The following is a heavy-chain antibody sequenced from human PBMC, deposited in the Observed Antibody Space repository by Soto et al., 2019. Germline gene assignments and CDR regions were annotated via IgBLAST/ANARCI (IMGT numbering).Heavy chain of an antibody. CDR1: GGSISSRGFY. CDR3: ARDHGPRGAFDF. J-gene: IGHJ3*01. CDR2: ISYSGTT. D-gene: IGHD3-10*01. Sequence: QVQLQESGPGLVKPSQTLSLTCTVSGGSISSRGFYWDWIRQHPGEGLEWIGYISYSGTTNYNPSLKSRVTISVDTANNQLSLKLSSLTAADTAVYYWARDHGPRGAFDFWGQGTIVPVSS. V-gene: IGHV4-31*03.